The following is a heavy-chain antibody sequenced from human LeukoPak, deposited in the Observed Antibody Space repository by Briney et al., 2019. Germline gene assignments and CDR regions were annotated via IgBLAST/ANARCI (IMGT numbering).Heavy chain of an antibody. J-gene: IGHJ4*02. V-gene: IGHV4-30-2*01. CDR3: AREGGDGFGRYYFDY. CDR2: IYHSGST. Sequence: SETLSLTCAVSGGSISSGGYSWSWIRQPPGKGLEWIGYIYHSGSTYYNPSLKSRVTISVGRSKNQFSLKLSSVTAADTAVYYCAREGGDGFGRYYFDYWGQGTLVTVSS. D-gene: IGHD5-24*01. CDR1: GGSISSGGYS.